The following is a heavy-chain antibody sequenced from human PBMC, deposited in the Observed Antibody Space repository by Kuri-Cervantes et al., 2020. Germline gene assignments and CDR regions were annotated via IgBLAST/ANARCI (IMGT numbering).Heavy chain of an antibody. J-gene: IGHJ4*02. D-gene: IGHD3-9*01. CDR1: GFTFSSYS. CDR2: ISSSSSYI. CDR3: ARSIQYYDILTGYSL. V-gene: IGHV3-21*03. Sequence: LSLTCAASGFTFSSYSMNWVRQAPGKGLEWVSSISSSSSYIYYADSVKGRFTISRDNAKNSLYLQMNSLRAEDTAVYYCARSIQYYDILTGYSLWGQGTLVTVSS.